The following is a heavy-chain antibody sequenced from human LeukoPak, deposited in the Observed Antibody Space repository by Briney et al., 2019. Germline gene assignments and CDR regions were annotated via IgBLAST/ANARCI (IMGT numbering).Heavy chain of an antibody. D-gene: IGHD4-17*01. Sequence: SETLSLTCTVSGDSISSSSYYWSWIRQPPGKGLEWIGTIHYSGGTYHNPSLKSRVTLSVDTSKNQFSLKVTSVTAAGMATYYCARYSTVTRFDYWGQGILVTVSS. V-gene: IGHV4-39*01. CDR1: GDSISSSSYY. J-gene: IGHJ4*02. CDR2: IHYSGGT. CDR3: ARYSTVTRFDY.